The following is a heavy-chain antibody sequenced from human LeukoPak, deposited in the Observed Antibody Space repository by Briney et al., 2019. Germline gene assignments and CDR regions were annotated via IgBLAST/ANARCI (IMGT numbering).Heavy chain of an antibody. Sequence: GGSLRLSCPASGFTFSSYWMSWVRQAPGKGLEWVANKKQDGSEKYYVDSVKGRFTISRDNAKNSLYLQMNSLRAEDTAVYYCARVSSKATVRGLITKKNYYYYYMDVWGKGTTVTISS. D-gene: IGHD3-10*01. J-gene: IGHJ6*03. CDR1: GFTFSSYW. CDR2: KKQDGSEK. CDR3: ARVSSKATVRGLITKKNYYYYYMDV. V-gene: IGHV3-7*01.